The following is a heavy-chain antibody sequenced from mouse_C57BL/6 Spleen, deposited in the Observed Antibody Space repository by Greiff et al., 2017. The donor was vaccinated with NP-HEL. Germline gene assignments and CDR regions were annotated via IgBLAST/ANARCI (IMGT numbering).Heavy chain of an antibody. CDR1: GFTFSSYA. Sequence: EVKLQESGGGLVKPGGSLKLSCAASGFTFSSYAMSWVRQTPEKRLEWVATISDGGSYTYYPDNVKGRFTISRDNAKNNLYLQMSHLKSEDTAMYYCARDGYYYGSSYGYAMDYWGQGTSVTVSS. V-gene: IGHV5-4*01. CDR3: ARDGYYYGSSYGYAMDY. CDR2: ISDGGSYT. J-gene: IGHJ4*01. D-gene: IGHD1-1*01.